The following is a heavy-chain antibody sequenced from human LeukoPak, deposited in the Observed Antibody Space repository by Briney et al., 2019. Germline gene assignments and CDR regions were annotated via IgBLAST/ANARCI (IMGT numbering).Heavy chain of an antibody. CDR3: ASLAGTVLDDAFDI. V-gene: IGHV1-46*01. J-gene: IGHJ3*02. D-gene: IGHD6-19*01. CDR1: GYSFSDCY. Sequence: ASVKVSCKASGYSFSDCYMHWARQAPGQGLEWMGIINPSGGTTSYAQKFQGRVTMTRDTSTSTVYMELSSLRSEDTAVYYCASLAGTVLDDAFDIWGQGTMVTVSS. CDR2: INPSGGTT.